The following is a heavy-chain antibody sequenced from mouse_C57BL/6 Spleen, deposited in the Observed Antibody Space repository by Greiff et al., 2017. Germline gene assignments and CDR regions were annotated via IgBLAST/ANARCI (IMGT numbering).Heavy chain of an antibody. J-gene: IGHJ2*01. V-gene: IGHV1-55*01. CDR2: IYPGSGST. CDR1: GYTFTSYW. Sequence: QVQLQQPGAELVKPGASVKMSCKASGYTFTSYWITWVKQRPGQGLEWIGDIYPGSGSTNYNEKFKSKATLTVDTSSSTAYMQLSSLTSEDSAVYYCARYYYGRYYFDYWGQGTTLTVSS. CDR3: ARYYYGRYYFDY. D-gene: IGHD1-1*01.